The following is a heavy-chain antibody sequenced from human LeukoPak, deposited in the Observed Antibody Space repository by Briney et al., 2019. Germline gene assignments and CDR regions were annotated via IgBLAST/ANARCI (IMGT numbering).Heavy chain of an antibody. J-gene: IGHJ4*02. CDR2: ISSYGGST. D-gene: IGHD2-21*02. CDR1: GFTFSDYA. V-gene: IGHV3-23*01. CDR3: AKDSPSVTATPHDY. Sequence: GGSLRLSCAASGFTFSDYAMSWVRRAPGKGLDWVSTISSYGGSTYYADSVKGRFTISRDNSKNTLYLQMNSLRAEDTAVYFCAKDSPSVTATPHDYWGQGALVTVSS.